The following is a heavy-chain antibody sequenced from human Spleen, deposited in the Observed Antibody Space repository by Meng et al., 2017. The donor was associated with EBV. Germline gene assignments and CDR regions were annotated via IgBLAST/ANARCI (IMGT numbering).Heavy chain of an antibody. V-gene: IGHV3-11*01. CDR3: ANGDYADF. CDR2: INTGGDTI. J-gene: IGHJ4*02. Sequence: QVQLGQCGGGFVKPGGSLGLSCEASGFIFGDYYMNWIRQAPGKGLEWVSYINTGGDTIHYADSVKGRFTVSRDNAKNSLFLQMNSLRVEDTAVYFCANGDYADFWGQGTLVTVSS. CDR1: GFIFGDYY. D-gene: IGHD4-17*01.